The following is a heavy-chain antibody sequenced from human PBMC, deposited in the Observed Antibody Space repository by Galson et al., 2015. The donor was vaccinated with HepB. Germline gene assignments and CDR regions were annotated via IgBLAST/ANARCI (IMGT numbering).Heavy chain of an antibody. J-gene: IGHJ4*02. CDR1: GGSFSASY. CDR2: INHSGST. Sequence: SETLSLTCTVYGGSFSASYWTWISQPQGKGLEWNGDINHSGSTNYNPSLKSRVTISLDTSKNQFSLKLNSVTAADTAVYYCSKGMGPPDGGQGTLVAVSS. D-gene: IGHD1-14*01. V-gene: IGHV4-34*01. CDR3: SKGMGPPD.